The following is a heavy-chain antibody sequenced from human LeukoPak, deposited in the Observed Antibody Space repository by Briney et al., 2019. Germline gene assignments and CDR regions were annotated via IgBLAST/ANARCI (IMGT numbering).Heavy chain of an antibody. V-gene: IGHV3-9*01. CDR2: ISWNSRSI. D-gene: IGHD3-22*01. Sequence: PGGSLRLFCATSGFTFNDYAMYWVRQAPGKGLEWVSGISWNSRSIAYADSVKGRFTISRDNAKNSLSLQMNSLRAEDTAVYYCARSIGSGYYYSYYYMDVWGKGTTVTVSS. CDR1: GFTFNDYA. CDR3: ARSIGSGYYYSYYYMDV. J-gene: IGHJ6*03.